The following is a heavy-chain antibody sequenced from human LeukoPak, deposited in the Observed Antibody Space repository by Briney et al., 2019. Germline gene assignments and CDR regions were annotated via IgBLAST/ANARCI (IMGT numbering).Heavy chain of an antibody. D-gene: IGHD3-22*01. CDR2: IWNDGSRE. Sequence: GGSLRLSCAASGFTFNNYVMHWVRQAPGKGLEWVAFIWNDGSREDYAASVKGRFTISRDNSQNTLFLQMNSLRTEDTAVYYCAKEPYDGRGSYSAFDSWGQGTLVTVSS. CDR3: AKEPYDGRGSYSAFDS. CDR1: GFTFNNYV. V-gene: IGHV3-30*02. J-gene: IGHJ4*02.